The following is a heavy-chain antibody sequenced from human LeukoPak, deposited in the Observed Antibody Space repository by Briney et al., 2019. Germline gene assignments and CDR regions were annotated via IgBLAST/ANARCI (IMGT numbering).Heavy chain of an antibody. Sequence: SETLSLTCTVSGGSISSYYWSWIRQPPGKGLEWIGYIYYSGSTNYNPSLKSRVTISVDTSKNQFSLKLSSVTAADTAVYYCANLYPPGIAVDYWGQGTLVTVSS. CDR1: GGSISSYY. J-gene: IGHJ4*02. CDR3: ANLYPPGIAVDY. V-gene: IGHV4-59*08. D-gene: IGHD6-19*01. CDR2: IYYSGST.